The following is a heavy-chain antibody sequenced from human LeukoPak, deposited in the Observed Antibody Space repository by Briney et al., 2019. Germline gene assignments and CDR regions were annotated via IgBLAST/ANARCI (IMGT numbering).Heavy chain of an antibody. CDR3: ARQYSAYDY. D-gene: IGHD5-12*01. CDR2: IYPSDSDT. Sequence: GESLKISCKGSGYSFTTYWIAWVRQMPGKDLEWMGIIYPSDSDTRYSPSFQGQVTISADKSISTAYLQWSSLKASDTAMYYCARQYSAYDYWGQGTLVTVSS. CDR1: GYSFTTYW. J-gene: IGHJ4*02. V-gene: IGHV5-51*01.